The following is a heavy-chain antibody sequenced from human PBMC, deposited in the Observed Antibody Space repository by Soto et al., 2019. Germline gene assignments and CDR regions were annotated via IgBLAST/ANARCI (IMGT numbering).Heavy chain of an antibody. Sequence: QVQLVESGGGVVQPGRSLRLSCAASGFTFSSYVMHWVRQAPGKGLEWVAVISKDGSNKQYADSVKGRFTISRDNSKNTLYLQMNSLRAEDTAVYYCARSYCGDDCALDYWGQGTLVTV. J-gene: IGHJ4*02. CDR1: GFTFSSYV. V-gene: IGHV3-30-3*01. CDR3: ARSYCGDDCALDY. CDR2: ISKDGSNK. D-gene: IGHD2-21*02.